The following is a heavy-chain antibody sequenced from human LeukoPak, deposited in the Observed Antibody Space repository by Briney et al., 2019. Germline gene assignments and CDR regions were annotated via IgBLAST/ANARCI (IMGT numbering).Heavy chain of an antibody. CDR2: TYYRSKWNK. Sequence: SQTLSLTFAISGDSVSSNSAAWNWIRQSPSRGLEWLGRTYYRSKWNKNYAASVKSRITINPDTSKNQLAQQLNSVTPEDTAVYYCARGYMGTTDYWGQGTLVIVSS. D-gene: IGHD1-7*01. CDR3: ARGYMGTTDY. V-gene: IGHV6-1*01. CDR1: GDSVSSNSAA. J-gene: IGHJ4*02.